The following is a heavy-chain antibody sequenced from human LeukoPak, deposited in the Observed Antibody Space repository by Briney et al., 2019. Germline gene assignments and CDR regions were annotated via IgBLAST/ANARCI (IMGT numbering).Heavy chain of an antibody. D-gene: IGHD3-10*01. CDR3: AQWFGNHLDY. Sequence: PGGSLRLSCAASGFTFSSYGMHWVRQAPVKGLEWVAVISYDGSNKYYADSVKGRFTISRDNSKNTLYLQMNSLRAEDTAVYYCAQWFGNHLDYWGQGTLVTVSS. V-gene: IGHV3-30*03. CDR1: GFTFSSYG. J-gene: IGHJ4*02. CDR2: ISYDGSNK.